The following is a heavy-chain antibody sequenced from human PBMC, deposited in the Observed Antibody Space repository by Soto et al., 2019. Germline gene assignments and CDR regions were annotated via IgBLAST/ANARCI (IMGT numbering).Heavy chain of an antibody. Sequence: QVQLQESGPGLVKPSETLSLTCTVSGGSISSYYWSWIRQPPGKGLEWIGYIYYSGSTNYNPSLTRRVPISVDTSKNQFSLKLSSVTAADTAVYYCASLMVRGVIGGWFDPWGQGTLVTVSS. CDR2: IYYSGST. CDR1: GGSISSYY. CDR3: ASLMVRGVIGGWFDP. D-gene: IGHD3-10*01. V-gene: IGHV4-59*08. J-gene: IGHJ5*02.